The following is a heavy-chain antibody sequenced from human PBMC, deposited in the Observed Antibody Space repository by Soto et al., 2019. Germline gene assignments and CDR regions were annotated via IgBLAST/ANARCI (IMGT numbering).Heavy chain of an antibody. J-gene: IGHJ1*01. CDR2: INGASTTT. Sequence: DVQLVGSGGGLVQPGGSLRLSCVASGFPFSSYAMHWVRQAPGKGLEWISYINGASTTTFYGDSVKGRFTVSRDNATSSVYLQMSSLRHEDTAFYYCARDLSHWGQGMLVTVSS. CDR1: GFPFSSYA. CDR3: ARDLSH. V-gene: IGHV3-48*02.